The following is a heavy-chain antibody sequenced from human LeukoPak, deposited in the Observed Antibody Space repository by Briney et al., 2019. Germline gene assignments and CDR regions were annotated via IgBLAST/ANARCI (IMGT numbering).Heavy chain of an antibody. CDR3: ARGRPSYYYYGMDV. Sequence: SQTLSLTCTVSGDSFSTAGYYWSWIRQHPGKGLEWIGYIYYSGSTYYNPSLQSRVTISVDTSKRQFSLKLSSVTAADTAMYFCARGRPSYYYYGMDVWGQGTPVTVSS. J-gene: IGHJ6*02. V-gene: IGHV4-31*03. D-gene: IGHD6-6*01. CDR1: GDSFSTAGYY. CDR2: IYYSGST.